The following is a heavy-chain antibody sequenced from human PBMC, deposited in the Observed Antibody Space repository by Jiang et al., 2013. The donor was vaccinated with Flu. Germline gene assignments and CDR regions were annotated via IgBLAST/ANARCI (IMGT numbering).Heavy chain of an antibody. CDR3: VRDAGCFLII. CDR2: IHTNTGNP. V-gene: IGHV7-4-1*02. D-gene: IGHD3/OR15-3a*01. Sequence: QSGSELKKPGASVKVSCKASGYTFTKYAINWVRQAPGQGLEWMGWIHTNTGNPTYAQGFTGRFVFSLDTSVSTAYLQINSLKAEDTAVYYCVRDAGCFLIIWGQGTMVTVSS. J-gene: IGHJ3*02. CDR1: GYTFTKYA.